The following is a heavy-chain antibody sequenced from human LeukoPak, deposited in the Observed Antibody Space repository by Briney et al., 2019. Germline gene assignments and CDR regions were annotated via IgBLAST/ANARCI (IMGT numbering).Heavy chain of an antibody. D-gene: IGHD3-22*01. V-gene: IGHV4-61*02. CDR2: IYSGGNT. Sequence: SETLSLTCSVSGVSVRSGSYYWSWIRQPAGEGLQWIGRIYSGGNTYYNPSLNSRVTISVDSSKNQFSLRLSSVTAADTAVYYCARAADYYDSSGYFFDSWGQGTLVTVSS. J-gene: IGHJ4*02. CDR3: ARAADYYDSSGYFFDS. CDR1: GVSVRSGSYY.